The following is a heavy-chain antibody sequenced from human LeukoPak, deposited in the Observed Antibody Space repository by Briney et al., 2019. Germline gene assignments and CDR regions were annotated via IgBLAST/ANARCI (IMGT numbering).Heavy chain of an antibody. V-gene: IGHV1-18*01. CDR2: ISAYNGNT. Sequence: RASVKVSCKASGYTFTSYGISWVRQAPGQGLEWMGWISAYNGNTNYAQKLQGRATMTTDTSTSTAYMELRSLRSDDTAVYYCARDQITIFGVVIMRPPDYWGQGTLVTVSS. D-gene: IGHD3-3*01. J-gene: IGHJ4*02. CDR3: ARDQITIFGVVIMRPPDY. CDR1: GYTFTSYG.